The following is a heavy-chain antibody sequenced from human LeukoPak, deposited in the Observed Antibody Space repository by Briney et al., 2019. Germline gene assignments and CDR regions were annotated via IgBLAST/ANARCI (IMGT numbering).Heavy chain of an antibody. J-gene: IGHJ5*02. V-gene: IGHV3-21*01. Sequence: GGSLRLSCAASGFTFSSYSMNWVRQAPGKGLEWVSSISSSSSYIYYADSVKGRFTISRDNAKNSLYLQMNSLRAEDTAVYYCARLLAAAGPGTGFDPWGQGTRVTVSS. CDR1: GFTFSSYS. CDR2: ISSSSSYI. D-gene: IGHD6-13*01. CDR3: ARLLAAAGPGTGFDP.